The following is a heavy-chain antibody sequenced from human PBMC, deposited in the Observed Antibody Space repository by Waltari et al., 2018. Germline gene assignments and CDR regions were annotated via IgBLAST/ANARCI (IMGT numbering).Heavy chain of an antibody. CDR1: GYIFSNYG. CDR2: IYPYNGNT. J-gene: IGHJ4*02. V-gene: IGHV1-18*01. D-gene: IGHD6-13*01. Sequence: QLVQSGAEVKKPGASVKVSCKAAGYIFSNYGIPWVRKAPGQGLEWMGWIYPYNGNTKYEQNFQGRVTMTTDTSTTTAYMEIRSLRSDDTAIYYCARDDVDSSNFGGFWGQGTLVTVSS. CDR3: ARDDVDSSNFGGF.